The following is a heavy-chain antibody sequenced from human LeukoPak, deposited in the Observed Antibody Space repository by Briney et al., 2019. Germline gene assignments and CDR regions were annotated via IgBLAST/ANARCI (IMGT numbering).Heavy chain of an antibody. CDR3: ARRYCSGGSCYSSLDY. J-gene: IGHJ4*02. Sequence: PLETLSLTCTVSGGSISSYYWSWIRQPPGKGLEWIGYIYYSGSTNYNPSLKSRVTISVDTSKNQFSLKLSSATAADTAVYYCARRYCSGGSCYSSLDYWGQGSLVTVSS. V-gene: IGHV4-59*08. D-gene: IGHD2-15*01. CDR1: GGSISSYY. CDR2: IYYSGST.